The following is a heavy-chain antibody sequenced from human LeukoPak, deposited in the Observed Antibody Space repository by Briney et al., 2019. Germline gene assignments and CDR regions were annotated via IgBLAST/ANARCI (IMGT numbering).Heavy chain of an antibody. CDR3: ARGHGQ. V-gene: IGHV3-66*01. Sequence: PGGSLRLSCADSGFIISGNYMSWVRHAPGKGLEWVSVIYTGGTTAYIDSVKGRFTISRDTSKNMLYLQMNSLTTEDTAVYYCARGHGQWGQGTPVTVSS. J-gene: IGHJ4*02. CDR2: IYTGGTT. CDR1: GFIISGNY.